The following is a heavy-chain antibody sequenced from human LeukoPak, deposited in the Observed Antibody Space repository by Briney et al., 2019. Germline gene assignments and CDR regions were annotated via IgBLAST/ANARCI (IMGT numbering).Heavy chain of an antibody. J-gene: IGHJ3*02. CDR1: GFSFSSYW. D-gene: IGHD2-15*01. CDR3: ARDPGCGAFDI. V-gene: IGHV3-7*01. CDR2: MNTDGSEK. Sequence: RGSLRLSCAASGFSFSSYWMDWVRQAPGRGLEWVAIMNTDGSEKGYVDSVKGRFTISRDNAKNSLYLQMNSLGVEDTAVYYCARDPGCGAFDIWGQGTMGTVSS.